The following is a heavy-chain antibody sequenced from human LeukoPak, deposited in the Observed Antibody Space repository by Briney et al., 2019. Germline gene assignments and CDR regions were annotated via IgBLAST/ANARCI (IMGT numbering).Heavy chain of an antibody. CDR1: GGSTSSYY. D-gene: IGHD3-16*01. Sequence: SETLSLTCTVSGGSTSSYYWSWIRQPPGKGLEWIGYIYYSGSTNYNPSLKSRVTISVDTSKNQFSLKLSSVTAADTAVYYCASHPGEYGADYWGQGTLVTVSS. CDR2: IYYSGST. J-gene: IGHJ4*02. CDR3: ASHPGEYGADY. V-gene: IGHV4-59*01.